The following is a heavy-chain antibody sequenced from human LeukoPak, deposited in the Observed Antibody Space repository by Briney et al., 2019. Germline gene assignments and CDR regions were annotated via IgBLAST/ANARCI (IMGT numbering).Heavy chain of an antibody. CDR1: GFTFSRFW. CDR2: IKQDGSGI. Sequence: GGSLRLSCAASGFTFSRFWMSWVRQAPGKGLEWVANIKQDGSGIYYLDSVKGRFTISRDNSKNSLYLQMNSLRAEDTALYYCAKDQYPDILTGLGGAFDIWGQGTMVTVSS. CDR3: AKDQYPDILTGLGGAFDI. J-gene: IGHJ3*02. D-gene: IGHD3-9*01. V-gene: IGHV3-7*03.